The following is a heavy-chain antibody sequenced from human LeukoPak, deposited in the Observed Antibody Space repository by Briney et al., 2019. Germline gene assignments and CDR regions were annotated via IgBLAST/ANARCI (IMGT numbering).Heavy chain of an antibody. CDR3: ARLGSVGYYNYQYMDI. Sequence: PSETLSLTCAVYGGSFNGYYWSWIRQPPGKGLEWIGEINDIGNTNYDPSLRSRVTISVDTSKNQFSLSLTSATAADTAVYFCARLGSVGYYNYQYMDIWGNGTTVTVSS. V-gene: IGHV4-34*01. CDR2: INDIGNT. J-gene: IGHJ6*03. D-gene: IGHD3-10*01. CDR1: GGSFNGYY.